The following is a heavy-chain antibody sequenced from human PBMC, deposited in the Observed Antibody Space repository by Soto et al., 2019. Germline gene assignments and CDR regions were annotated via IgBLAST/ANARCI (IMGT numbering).Heavy chain of an antibody. D-gene: IGHD3-3*01. CDR2: IDPSDSYT. CDR3: ARSDFYYYGMDV. CDR1: GYSFTSYW. Sequence: GESLKLSCKGSGYSFTSYWISWVRQMPGKGLEWMGRIDPSDSYTNYSPSFQGHVTISADKSISTAYLQWSSLKASDTAMYYCARSDFYYYGMDVWGQGTTVTSP. V-gene: IGHV5-10-1*01. J-gene: IGHJ6*02.